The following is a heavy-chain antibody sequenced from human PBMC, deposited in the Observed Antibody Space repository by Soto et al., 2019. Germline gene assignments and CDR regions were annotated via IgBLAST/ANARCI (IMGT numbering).Heavy chain of an antibody. CDR3: AVYYDFWSGYYFDY. J-gene: IGHJ4*02. D-gene: IGHD3-3*01. CDR1: GGSVSSGSYY. CDR2: IYYSVIT. V-gene: IGHV4-61*01. Sequence: SETLSLTCTVSGGSVSSGSYYWSWIRQPPWMGLEWIGYIYYSVITNYNPSLKSRVTISVDTSKNQFSLKLSSVTASDLAVYYCAVYYDFWSGYYFDYWGQGTLVTVSS.